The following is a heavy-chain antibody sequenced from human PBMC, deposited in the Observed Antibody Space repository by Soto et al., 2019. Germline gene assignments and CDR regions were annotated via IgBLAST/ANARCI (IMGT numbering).Heavy chain of an antibody. J-gene: IGHJ4*02. CDR3: ARRDWSGSTSHFYFDY. Sequence: LSLTCAVSGGSIISSNWWNWVRQPPGKGLEWIGEIYHSGSTYYKPSLKSRVAMSVDTSKNQFSLKLTSATAADTAVYYCARRDWSGSTSHFYFDYWGQGVLVTVSS. CDR1: GGSIISSNW. CDR2: IYHSGST. V-gene: IGHV4-4*02. D-gene: IGHD3-9*01.